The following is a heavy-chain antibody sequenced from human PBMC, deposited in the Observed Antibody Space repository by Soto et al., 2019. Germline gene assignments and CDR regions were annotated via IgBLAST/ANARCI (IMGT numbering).Heavy chain of an antibody. CDR3: ARSRLRVLELPLSIRWFDP. CDR2: ILPIFGTA. V-gene: IGHV1-69*06. CDR1: GGTFSSYA. J-gene: IGHJ5*02. Sequence: SSVKVSCKASGGTFSSYAISWVRQAPGQGLEWMGGILPIFGTANYAQKFQGRVPITADKPTSTAYMALRSLRSEETAVYYCARSRLRVLELPLSIRWFDPWGQGTRVTVSS. D-gene: IGHD3-3*01.